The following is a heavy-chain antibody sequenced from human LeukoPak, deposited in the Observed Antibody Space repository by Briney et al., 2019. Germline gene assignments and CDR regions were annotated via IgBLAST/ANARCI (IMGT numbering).Heavy chain of an antibody. J-gene: IGHJ6*02. CDR3: ARAEVDIVATSGDAPYYYYGMDV. Sequence: SQTLSLTCTVSGGSIGSGDYYWSWIRQPPGKGLEWIGYIYYSGSTYYNPSLKSRVTISVDTSKNQFSLKLSSVTAADTAVYYCARAEVDIVATSGDAPYYYYGMDVWGQGTTVTVSS. V-gene: IGHV4-30-4*01. CDR2: IYYSGST. D-gene: IGHD5-12*01. CDR1: GGSIGSGDYY.